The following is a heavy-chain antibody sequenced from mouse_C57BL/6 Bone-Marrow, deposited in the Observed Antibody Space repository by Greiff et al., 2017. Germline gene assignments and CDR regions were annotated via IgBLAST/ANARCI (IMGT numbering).Heavy chain of an antibody. Sequence: VQLQQPGAELVMPGASVKLSCKASGYTFTSYWMHWVKQRPGQGLEWIGEIDPSDSYTNYNQKFKGKSTLTVDKSSSTAYMQLSSLTSEDSAVYYGARTAYYSNYGAMDYWGQGTSVTVSS. CDR2: IDPSDSYT. CDR3: ARTAYYSNYGAMDY. J-gene: IGHJ4*01. V-gene: IGHV1-69*01. D-gene: IGHD2-5*01. CDR1: GYTFTSYW.